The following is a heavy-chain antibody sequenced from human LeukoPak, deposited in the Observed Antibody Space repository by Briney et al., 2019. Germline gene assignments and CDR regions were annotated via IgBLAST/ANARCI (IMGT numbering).Heavy chain of an antibody. J-gene: IGHJ3*02. CDR1: GGSFSGYY. CDR2: INHSGST. Sequence: PSETLSLTCAVYGGSFSGYYWSWIRQPPGKGLEWIGEINHSGSTNYNPSLKSRVTISVDTSKNQFSLKLSSVTAADTAVYYCARVYDFWSGYYRDAFDIWGQGTMVTVSS. CDR3: ARVYDFWSGYYRDAFDI. D-gene: IGHD3-3*01. V-gene: IGHV4-34*01.